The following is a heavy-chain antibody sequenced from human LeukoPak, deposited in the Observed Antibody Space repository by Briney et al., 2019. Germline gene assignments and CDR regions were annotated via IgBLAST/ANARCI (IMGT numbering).Heavy chain of an antibody. Sequence: GASVKVSCKASGYTFTSYDINWVRQATGQGLEWMGWMNPNSGNTGYAQKFQGRVTMTRNTSISTAYMELSSLRSEDTAVYYCARHVVVVPAAPAYYFDYWGQGTLVTVSS. CDR2: MNPNSGNT. V-gene: IGHV1-8*01. CDR1: GYTFTSYD. D-gene: IGHD2-2*01. J-gene: IGHJ4*02. CDR3: ARHVVVVPAAPAYYFDY.